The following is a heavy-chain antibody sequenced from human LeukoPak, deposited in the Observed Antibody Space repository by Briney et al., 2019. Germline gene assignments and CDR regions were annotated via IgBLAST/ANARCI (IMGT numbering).Heavy chain of an antibody. J-gene: IGHJ4*02. V-gene: IGHV4-61*02. CDR2: IYTSGST. Sequence: SQTLSLTCTVSGGSISSGSYYWSWIRQPAGKGLEWIGRIYTSGSTNYNPSLKSRVTISVDTSKNQFSLKLSSVTAADTAVYYCARGLRYWGQGTLVTVSS. CDR3: ARGLRY. CDR1: GGSISSGSYY.